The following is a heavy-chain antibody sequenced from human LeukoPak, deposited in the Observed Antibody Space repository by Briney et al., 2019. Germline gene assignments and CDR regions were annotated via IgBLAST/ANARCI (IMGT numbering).Heavy chain of an antibody. CDR2: IYTSGST. D-gene: IGHD1-26*01. V-gene: IGHV4-4*07. CDR1: GGSISSYY. Sequence: PSETLSLTCTVSGGSISSYYWSWIRQPAGKGLEWIGRIYTSGSTNYNPSLKSRVTTSVDTSKNQFSLKLSSVTAADTAVYYCARDWWELRPGGVDFYYYMDVWGKGTTVTVSS. CDR3: ARDWWELRPGGVDFYYYMDV. J-gene: IGHJ6*03.